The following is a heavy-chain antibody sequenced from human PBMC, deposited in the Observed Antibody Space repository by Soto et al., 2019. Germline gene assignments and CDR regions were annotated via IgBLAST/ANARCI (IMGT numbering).Heavy chain of an antibody. Sequence: GGSLRLSCAASGFTFSSYDMHWVRQATGKGLEWVSAIGTAGDTYYPGSVKGRFTISRENAKNSLYLQMNSLRAEDTAVYYCARGGSPDIVVVPAANGKVDYYYGMDVWGQGTTVTVSS. CDR2: IGTAGDT. J-gene: IGHJ6*02. CDR3: ARGGSPDIVVVPAANGKVDYYYGMDV. CDR1: GFTFSSYD. D-gene: IGHD2-2*01. V-gene: IGHV3-13*01.